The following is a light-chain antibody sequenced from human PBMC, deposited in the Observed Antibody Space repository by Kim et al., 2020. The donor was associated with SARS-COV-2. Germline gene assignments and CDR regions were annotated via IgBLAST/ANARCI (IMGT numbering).Light chain of an antibody. J-gene: IGKJ3*01. CDR2: GAS. CDR1: QSIRSGY. CDR3: QQYDSSPV. V-gene: IGKV3-20*01. Sequence: SSPRERATHSCRASQSIRSGYLAWYQQKPGQAPRLLIYGASRRATGIPDRFSGSGSGTDFTLTISRLEPEDLAVYYCQQYDSSPVFGPGTKVDIK.